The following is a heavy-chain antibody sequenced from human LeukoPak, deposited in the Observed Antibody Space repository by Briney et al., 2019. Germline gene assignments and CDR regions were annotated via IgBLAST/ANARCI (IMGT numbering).Heavy chain of an antibody. CDR2: ISYDGSNK. V-gene: IGHV3-30*04. CDR3: ARHVVVVPAAIVSWGYYFDY. CDR1: GFTFSSYA. Sequence: GGSLRLSCAASGFTFSSYAMHWVRQAPGKGLEWVAVISYDGSNKYYADSVKGRFTISRDNSKNTLYLQMNSLRAEDTAVYYCARHVVVVPAAIVSWGYYFDYWGQGTLVTVSS. J-gene: IGHJ4*02. D-gene: IGHD2-2*01.